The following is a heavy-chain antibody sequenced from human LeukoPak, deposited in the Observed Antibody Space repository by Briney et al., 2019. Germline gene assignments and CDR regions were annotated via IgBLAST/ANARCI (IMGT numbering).Heavy chain of an antibody. Sequence: ASVKVSCKASGYTFTNYVIHWVSQAPGQRPDWMGWINACNGDTKYSHHFQGRVTITRATSASTAYMEMSSLASEDTALYYCARDDCGDACYPGGYWGQGTLVTVSS. CDR2: INACNGDT. J-gene: IGHJ4*02. CDR3: ARDDCGDACYPGGY. V-gene: IGHV1-3*01. D-gene: IGHD2-21*02. CDR1: GYTFTNYV.